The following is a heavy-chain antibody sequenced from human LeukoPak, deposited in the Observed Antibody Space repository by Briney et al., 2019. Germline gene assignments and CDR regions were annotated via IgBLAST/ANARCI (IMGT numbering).Heavy chain of an antibody. V-gene: IGHV3-30*03. Sequence: GGSLRLSCEPSIFVFSEYYMHWVRLAPGKGLEWLAVITNDGSRQFYADSVKGRFTVSRDNSKNTLYLQMNSLRAEDTAVYYCARDLRRGIAAAASELPGDYWGQGTLVTVSS. CDR3: ARDLRRGIAAAASELPGDY. D-gene: IGHD6-13*01. CDR2: ITNDGSRQ. CDR1: IFVFSEYY. J-gene: IGHJ4*02.